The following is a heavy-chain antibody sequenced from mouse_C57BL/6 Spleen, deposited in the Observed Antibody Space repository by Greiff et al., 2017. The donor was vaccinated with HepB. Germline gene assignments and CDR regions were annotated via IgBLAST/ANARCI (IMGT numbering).Heavy chain of an antibody. Sequence: VQLQQSGAELVRPGASVKLSCTASGFNIKDYYMHWVKQRPEQGLEWIGRIDPEDGDTEYAPKFQGKATMTADTSSNTPYLQLSSLTAEDTAVYYCTLQLRLPYWGQGTTLTVSS. CDR1: GFNIKDYY. CDR2: IDPEDGDT. CDR3: TLQLRLPY. V-gene: IGHV14-1*01. D-gene: IGHD3-2*02. J-gene: IGHJ2*01.